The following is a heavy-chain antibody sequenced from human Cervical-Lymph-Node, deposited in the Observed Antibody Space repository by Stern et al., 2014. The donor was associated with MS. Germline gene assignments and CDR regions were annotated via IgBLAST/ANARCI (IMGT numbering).Heavy chain of an antibody. CDR1: GITLRNYI. CDR3: AGAVGYDYLSY. J-gene: IGHJ4*02. Sequence: VQLVESGGGLVQPGGSLRLSCAVSGITLRNYIMTWVRQAPGRGLEWVASISGISGTTYDADSVKGRFSISSDNARNTFLQMNSPSVEDTAIYYCAGAVGYDYLSYWGQGTLVTVSP. D-gene: IGHD5-12*01. V-gene: IGHV3-23*04. CDR2: ISGISGTT.